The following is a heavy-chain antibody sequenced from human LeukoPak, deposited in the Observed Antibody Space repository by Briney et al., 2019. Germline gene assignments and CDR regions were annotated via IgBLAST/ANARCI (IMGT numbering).Heavy chain of an antibody. V-gene: IGHV1-18*01. Sequence: ASVKVSCKASGYTFTNYGVTWMRQAPGQGLEWMGWISAYNGNTKYAQKLQGRVTMTTDTSTSTAYMELRSLRSDDTAVYYCASDVGYCRSTSCYGLYYWGQGTLVTVSS. D-gene: IGHD2-2*01. J-gene: IGHJ4*02. CDR3: ASDVGYCRSTSCYGLYY. CDR1: GYTFTNYG. CDR2: ISAYNGNT.